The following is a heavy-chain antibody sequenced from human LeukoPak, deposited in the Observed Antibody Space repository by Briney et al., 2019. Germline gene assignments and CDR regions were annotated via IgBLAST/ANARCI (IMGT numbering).Heavy chain of an antibody. CDR1: GFTFSSYA. J-gene: IGHJ4*02. D-gene: IGHD3-22*01. CDR3: AKDRTYYYDSSGYSDY. V-gene: IGHV3-23*01. CDR2: IHGSGGST. Sequence: PGGSLRLSCAASGFTFSSYAMTWVRQAPGKGLEWVSGIHGSGGSTYYADSVKGRFTISRDNSKNTLYLQMNSLRAEDTAVYYCAKDRTYYYDSSGYSDYWGQGTLVTVSS.